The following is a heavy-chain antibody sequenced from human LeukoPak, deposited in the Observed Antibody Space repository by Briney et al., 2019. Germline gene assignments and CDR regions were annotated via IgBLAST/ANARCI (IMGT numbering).Heavy chain of an antibody. J-gene: IGHJ6*03. V-gene: IGHV3-43D*03. CDR1: GFTFDDYA. CDR3: ARWSHSSGYYYYYYMDV. Sequence: GGSLRLSCAASGFTFDDYAMHWVRQAPGKGLEWVSLISWDGGSTYYADSVKGRFTISRDNSKNSLYLQMNSLRAEDTAVYYCARWSHSSGYYYYYYMDVWGKGTTVTISS. D-gene: IGHD6-19*01. CDR2: ISWDGGST.